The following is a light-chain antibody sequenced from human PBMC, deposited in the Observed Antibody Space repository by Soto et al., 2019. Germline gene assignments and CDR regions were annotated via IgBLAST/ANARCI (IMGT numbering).Light chain of an antibody. CDR1: SGSVSTSNY. CDR2: ITN. Sequence: QAVVTQEPSFSVSPGGTVTLTCGMSSGSVSTSNYPSWYQQTPGQAPRTLIYITNTRSSGVPDRFSGSILGNKAALTITGAQADDESDYYCVVYLGSGIWVFGGGTKVTVL. V-gene: IGLV8-61*01. J-gene: IGLJ2*01. CDR3: VVYLGSGIWV.